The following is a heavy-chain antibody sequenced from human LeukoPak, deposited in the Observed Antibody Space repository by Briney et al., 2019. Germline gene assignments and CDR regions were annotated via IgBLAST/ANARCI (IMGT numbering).Heavy chain of an antibody. CDR3: ANSSGLGWFDP. CDR1: GFTFSSYW. J-gene: IGHJ5*02. CDR2: IKQDGSEK. Sequence: GGSLRLSCAASGFTFSSYWMSWVRQAPGKGLEWVANIKQDGSEKYYVDSVKGRFTISRDNAKNSLYLQMNSLRAEDTAVYYCANSSGLGWFDPWGQGTLVTVSS. V-gene: IGHV3-7*01. D-gene: IGHD3-22*01.